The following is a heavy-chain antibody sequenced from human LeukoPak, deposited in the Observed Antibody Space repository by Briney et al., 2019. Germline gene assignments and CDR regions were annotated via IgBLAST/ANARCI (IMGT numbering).Heavy chain of an antibody. CDR3: ARQLTGYCSSTSCRYWFDP. CDR2: INHSGST. CDR1: GGSFSGYY. Sequence: SETLSLTCAGYGGSFSGYYWSWIRQPPGKGLEWIGEINHSGSTNYNPSLKSRVTISVDTSKNQFSLKLSSVTAADTAVYYCARQLTGYCSSTSCRYWFDPWGQGTLVTVSS. V-gene: IGHV4-34*01. D-gene: IGHD2-2*01. J-gene: IGHJ5*02.